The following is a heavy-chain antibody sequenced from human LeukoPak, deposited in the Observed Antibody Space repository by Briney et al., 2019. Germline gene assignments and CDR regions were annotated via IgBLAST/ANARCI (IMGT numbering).Heavy chain of an antibody. V-gene: IGHV4-61*01. CDR1: GGSVSSGSYY. CDR2: IYYSGST. J-gene: IGHJ3*02. D-gene: IGHD3-16*02. Sequence: SETLSLTCTVSGGSVSSGSYYWSWIRQPPGKGLEWIGYIYYSGSTNYNPSLKSRVTISVDTSKNQFSLKLSSVTAAVTAVYYCASLYDYVWGSYRENAFDIWGQGTMVTVSS. CDR3: ASLYDYVWGSYRENAFDI.